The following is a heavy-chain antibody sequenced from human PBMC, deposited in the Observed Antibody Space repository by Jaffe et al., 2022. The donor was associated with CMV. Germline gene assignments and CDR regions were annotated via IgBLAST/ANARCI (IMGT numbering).Heavy chain of an antibody. CDR3: AKTRVRGYCGGDCPPDFQH. V-gene: IGHV3-23*01. J-gene: IGHJ1*01. CDR1: GFTFSSYA. D-gene: IGHD2-21*02. CDR2: ISGSGGST. Sequence: EVQLLESGGGLVQPGGSLRLSCAASGFTFSSYAMSWVRQAPGKGLEWVSAISGSGGSTYYADSVKGRFTISRDNSKNTLYLQMNSLRAEDTAVYYCAKTRVRGYCGGDCPPDFQHWGQGTLVTVSS.